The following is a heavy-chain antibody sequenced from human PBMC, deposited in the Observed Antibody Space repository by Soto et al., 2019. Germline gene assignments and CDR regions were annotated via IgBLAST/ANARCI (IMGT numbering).Heavy chain of an antibody. CDR2: IDPSDSYT. CDR3: ARTYRSIPVAFDF. V-gene: IGHV5-10-1*01. Sequence: ESLKVSCKGSGYRFSSYWISWVRQMPGKGLEWMGRIDPSDSYTNYSPSFQGHVTISADKHISTAYLHWSSLKASYTAMYYCARTYRSIPVAFDFCDQGHLVTVSS. J-gene: IGHJ4*02. CDR1: GYRFSSYW. D-gene: IGHD6-19*01.